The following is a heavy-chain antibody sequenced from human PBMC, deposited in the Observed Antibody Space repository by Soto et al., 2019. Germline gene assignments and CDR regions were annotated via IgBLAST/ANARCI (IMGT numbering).Heavy chain of an antibody. CDR2: ISGSGGST. V-gene: IGHV3-23*01. CDR1: GFTFSSYA. CDR3: AKCRGLGSPFYYDMDV. D-gene: IGHD1-26*01. J-gene: IGHJ6*02. Sequence: VQLLESGGGLVQPGGSLRLFCAASGFTFSSYAMSWVRQAPGKGLEWVSVISGSGGSTYYADSVKGRFTISRDNSKNTLYLQMNSLRVEDTAVFYCAKCRGLGSPFYYDMDVWGQGTTVTVSS.